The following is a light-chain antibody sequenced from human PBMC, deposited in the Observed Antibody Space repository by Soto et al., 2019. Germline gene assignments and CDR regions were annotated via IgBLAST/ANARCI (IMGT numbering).Light chain of an antibody. CDR2: EVS. Sequence: QSALTQPASVSGSPGQSITIYCTGTSSDVGGYNYVSWYQQHPGKAPKLMIYEVSNRPSGVSNRFSGSKSGNTASLTISGLQAEDEAEYYCSSYTGSSTLVFGTGTKLTVL. V-gene: IGLV2-14*01. CDR1: SSDVGGYNY. J-gene: IGLJ1*01. CDR3: SSYTGSSTLV.